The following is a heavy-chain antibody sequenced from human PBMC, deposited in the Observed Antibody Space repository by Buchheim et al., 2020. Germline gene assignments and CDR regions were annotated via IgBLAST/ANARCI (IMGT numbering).Heavy chain of an antibody. J-gene: IGHJ4*02. CDR1: GFTFSIFA. V-gene: IGHV3-30-3*01. CDR2: ISSDGSNK. D-gene: IGHD3-22*01. CDR3: AREFSFYDSSGYYAY. Sequence: QVQLVESGGGVVQPGRSLRLSCVASGFTFSIFAMHWVRQAPGKGLEWVAVISSDGSNKYYADSVKGRFTISRANSKSTLYLQMNSLRAEDTAVYYCAREFSFYDSSGYYAYWGQGTL.